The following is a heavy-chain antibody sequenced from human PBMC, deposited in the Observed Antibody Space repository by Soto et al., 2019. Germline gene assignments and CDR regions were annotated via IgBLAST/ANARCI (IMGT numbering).Heavy chain of an antibody. Sequence: GSLRLSCAASGFTFSDHYMSWIRQAPGKGLEWISYMTRSGSSSSYADSVKGRFTISRDKAKNLLYLQMNSLRGDDTAVYYCARELSGNYFAFDLSGPGTMLTV. CDR1: GFTFSDHY. D-gene: IGHD1-26*01. CDR3: ARELSGNYFAFDL. V-gene: IGHV3-11*01. CDR2: MTRSGSSS. J-gene: IGHJ3*01.